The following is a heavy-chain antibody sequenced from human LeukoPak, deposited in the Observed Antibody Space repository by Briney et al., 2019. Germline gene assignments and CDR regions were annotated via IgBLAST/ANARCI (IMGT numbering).Heavy chain of an antibody. CDR3: AKDLSRAVAADWFDP. CDR1: GFTFSNYD. J-gene: IGHJ5*02. CDR2: ISDSGGST. Sequence: PGGSLRLSCAASGFTFSNYDMSWVRQAPGKGLEWVSSISDSGGSTYYADSVKGRFTISRDNSKNTLYLQMTNLRAADTAVYYCAKDLSRAVAADWFDPWDQGSLVTVHS. D-gene: IGHD6-19*01. V-gene: IGHV3-23*01.